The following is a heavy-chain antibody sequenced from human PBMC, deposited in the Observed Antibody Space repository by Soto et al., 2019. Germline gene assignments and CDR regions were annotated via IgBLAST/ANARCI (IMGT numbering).Heavy chain of an antibody. J-gene: IGHJ6*02. D-gene: IGHD5-12*01. CDR2: IIPIFGTA. CDR1: GGTFSSYA. V-gene: IGHV1-69*13. CDR3: ARSSNREMATMPPSYYYGMDV. Sequence: ASVKVSCKASGGTFSSYAISWVRQAPGQGLEWMGGIIPIFGTANYAQKFQGRVTITADESTSTAYMGLSSLRSEDTAVYYCARSSNREMATMPPSYYYGMDVWGQGTTVTVSS.